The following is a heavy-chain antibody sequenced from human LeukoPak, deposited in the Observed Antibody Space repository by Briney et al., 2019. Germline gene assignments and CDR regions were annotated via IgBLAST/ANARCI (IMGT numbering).Heavy chain of an antibody. CDR3: ARYRCSGYDWRWFDP. CDR2: IYHSGST. D-gene: IGHD5-12*01. V-gene: IGHV4-38-2*01. CDR1: GYSISSGYY. Sequence: SETLSLTCAVSGYSISSGYYWGWIRQPPGKGLEWIGSIYHSGSTYYNPSLKSRVTISVDTSKNQFSLKLSSVTAADTAVYYCARYRCSGYDWRWFDPWGQGTLVTVSS. J-gene: IGHJ5*02.